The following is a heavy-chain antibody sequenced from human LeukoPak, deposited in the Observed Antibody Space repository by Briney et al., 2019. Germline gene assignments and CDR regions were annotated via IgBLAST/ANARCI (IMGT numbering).Heavy chain of an antibody. CDR2: ISAYNGNT. J-gene: IGHJ4*02. CDR1: GYTFTRYG. D-gene: IGHD5-12*01. CDR3: AREGGIVATTAFDY. V-gene: IGHV1-18*01. Sequence: ASVKVSCKASGYTFTRYGISWVRQAPGQGLEWTGWISAYNGNTNYAQRLQGRVTVTTDTSTSTAYMELRSLTSDDTAIYYCAREGGIVATTAFDYWGQGTLVTVSS.